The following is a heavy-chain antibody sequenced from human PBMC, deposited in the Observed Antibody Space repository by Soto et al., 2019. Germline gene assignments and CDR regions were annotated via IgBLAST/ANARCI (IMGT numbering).Heavy chain of an antibody. CDR3: ATWHEREHAYDV. J-gene: IGHJ3*01. V-gene: IGHV3-53*01. D-gene: IGHD1-1*01. CDR2: LYDVDGS. Sequence: EVQLVESGGGLMQPGESLRLSCAASGLTVSGKKYVAWVRQAPGKGLEWVSALYDVDGSFYADSVKGRFTTSSDCSKTTVYLQMNGLRPDDTAVYYCATWHEREHAYDVWGQGTTVTVSS. CDR1: GLTVSGKKY.